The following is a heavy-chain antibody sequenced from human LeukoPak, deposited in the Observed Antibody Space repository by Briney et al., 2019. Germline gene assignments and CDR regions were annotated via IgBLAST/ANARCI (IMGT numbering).Heavy chain of an antibody. D-gene: IGHD5-18*01. Sequence: PSETLSLKCSVSGGSISTYLWSWIRQPAGKGLEWIGHISASGTTNYNASLKSRVTMSADTSKNQFSLRLNSVTAADTAVYYCAREGYNLGTDFWGQGTLVTVSS. J-gene: IGHJ4*02. CDR2: ISASGTT. V-gene: IGHV4-4*07. CDR1: GGSISTYL. CDR3: AREGYNLGTDF.